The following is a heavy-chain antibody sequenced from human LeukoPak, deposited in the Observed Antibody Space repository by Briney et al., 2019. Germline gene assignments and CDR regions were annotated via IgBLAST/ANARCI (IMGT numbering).Heavy chain of an antibody. CDR1: GYTLTELS. J-gene: IGHJ2*01. V-gene: IGHV1-24*01. Sequence: GASVKVSCKVSGYTLTELSMHWVRQAPGEGLEWMGGFDPEDGETIYAQKFQGRVTMTEDTSTDTAYMELSSLRSEDTAVYYCATVTMIQYWYFDLWGRGTLVTVSS. CDR3: ATVTMIQYWYFDL. CDR2: FDPEDGET. D-gene: IGHD3-22*01.